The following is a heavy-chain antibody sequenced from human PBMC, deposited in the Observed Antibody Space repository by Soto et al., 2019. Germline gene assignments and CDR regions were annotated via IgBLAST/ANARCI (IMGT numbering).Heavy chain of an antibody. CDR1: GDSVSSGDYF. Sequence: PSNTPSLISTVYGDSVSSGDYFWSWLRQSPGKRLEWIAYIYYSGSTNYNPSLKSRATISVDTSKSQVSLTLTSMTAADAALYYCATSPNYYYYGFGVWGQLTAFPVCS. CDR3: ATSPNYYYYGFGV. CDR2: IYYSGST. J-gene: IGHJ6*02. D-gene: IGHD3-10*01. V-gene: IGHV4-61*08.